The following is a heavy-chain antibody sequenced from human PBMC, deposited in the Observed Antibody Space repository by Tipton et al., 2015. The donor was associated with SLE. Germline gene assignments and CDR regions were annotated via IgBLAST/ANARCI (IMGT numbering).Heavy chain of an antibody. Sequence: LRLSCTVSGGSISSSSYYWGWIRQPPGKGLEWIGSIYYSGSTYYNPSLKSRVTISVDTSKNQFSLKVSSVTAADTAVYYCARGSGFGRESWFDPWGQGTLVTVSS. CDR2: IYYSGST. J-gene: IGHJ5*02. V-gene: IGHV4-39*07. D-gene: IGHD5-12*01. CDR1: GGSISSSSYY. CDR3: ARGSGFGRESWFDP.